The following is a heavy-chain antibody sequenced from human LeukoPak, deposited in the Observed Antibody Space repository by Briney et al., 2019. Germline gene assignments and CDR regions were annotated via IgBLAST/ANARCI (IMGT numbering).Heavy chain of an antibody. D-gene: IGHD6-19*01. J-gene: IGHJ4*02. CDR2: ISFDGISK. Sequence: GRSLRLSCAASGFTFSGYAMHWVRQAPGKGLEWEAVISFDGISKYYADSVKGRFTISRDNSENTLYLQMNSLRTEDTALYYCARDVDSSGWGQGTLVTVSS. V-gene: IGHV3-30-3*01. CDR3: ARDVDSSG. CDR1: GFTFSGYA.